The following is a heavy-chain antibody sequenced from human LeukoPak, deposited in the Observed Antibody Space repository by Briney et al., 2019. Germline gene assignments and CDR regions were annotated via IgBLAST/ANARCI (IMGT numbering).Heavy chain of an antibody. CDR1: GGSFSGYY. V-gene: IGHV4-34*01. CDR3: ARDPYYYDSSGYYYENYYYYYMDV. D-gene: IGHD3-22*01. J-gene: IGHJ6*03. CDR2: INHSGST. Sequence: PSETLSLTCAVYGGSFSGYYWTWIRQPPGKGLEWIGEINHSGSTNYNPSLKSRVTISADTSRNHFSLNLSSVTAADTAVYYCARDPYYYDSSGYYYENYYYYYMDVWGKGTTVTVSS.